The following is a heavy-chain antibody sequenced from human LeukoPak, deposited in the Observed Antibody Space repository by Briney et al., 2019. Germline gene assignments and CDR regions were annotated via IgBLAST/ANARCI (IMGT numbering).Heavy chain of an antibody. CDR1: GGSFSGYY. V-gene: IGHV4-34*01. CDR2: INRSGST. CDR3: ARGNCSSTSCYFDY. J-gene: IGHJ4*02. D-gene: IGHD2-2*01. Sequence: SETLSLTCAVYGGSFSGYYWSWIRQPPGKGLEWIGEINRSGSTNYNPSLKSRVTISVDTSKNQFSLKLSSVTAADTAVYYCARGNCSSTSCYFDYWGQGTLVTVSS.